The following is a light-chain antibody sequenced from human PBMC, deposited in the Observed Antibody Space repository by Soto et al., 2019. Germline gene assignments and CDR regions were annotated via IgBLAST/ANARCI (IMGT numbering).Light chain of an antibody. J-gene: IGLJ3*02. CDR2: DVT. Sequence: QSALTQPASVSGSPGQSITISCTGTSSDVGAYNYVSWYQQHPGKAPKLMIYDVTNRPSGVSNRFSGSKSGNTASLTISGLQAEDEADYYCSSDTTSTSVVFGGGTKLTVL. CDR3: SSDTTSTSVV. V-gene: IGLV2-14*01. CDR1: SSDVGAYNY.